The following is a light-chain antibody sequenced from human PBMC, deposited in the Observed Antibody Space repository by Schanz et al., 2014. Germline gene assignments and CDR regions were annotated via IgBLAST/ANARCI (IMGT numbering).Light chain of an antibody. V-gene: IGLV2-14*02. CDR3: SSYAGSNNPVV. Sequence: QSALTQPASVSGSPGQSITISCTGTSSDVGSYNHVSWYQQYPGKAPKLIIYEATKWPSGISNRFSGSKSGNTASLTISGLQAEDEADYYCSSYAGSNNPVVFGGGTKLTVL. CDR1: SSDVGSYNH. CDR2: EAT. J-gene: IGLJ2*01.